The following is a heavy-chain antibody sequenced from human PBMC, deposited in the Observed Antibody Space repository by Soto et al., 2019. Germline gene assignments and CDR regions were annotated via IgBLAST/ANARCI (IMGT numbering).Heavy chain of an antibody. J-gene: IGHJ3*01. V-gene: IGHV3-53*01. CDR1: GLTISGKKY. D-gene: IGHD1-1*01. CDR2: LYDVHGS. Sequence: DVQLVESGGGLIQPGESLRLSCAAFGLTISGKKYVAWVRQPPGKGLEWVSALYDVHGSFYPDSVKGRFTTSSDSSKTTVYLQMNDLRPDDTAVYYCATWHEREHAYDVWGQGTTVTVSS. CDR3: ATWHEREHAYDV.